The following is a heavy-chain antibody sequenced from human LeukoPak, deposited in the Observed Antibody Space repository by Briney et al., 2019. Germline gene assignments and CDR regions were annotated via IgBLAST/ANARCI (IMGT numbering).Heavy chain of an antibody. Sequence: PSETLSLTCTVSGVSVSSTNYYWGWIRQPPGMGLEWIGSINRSGSASYNSSLKSRVTISVDTSKNQFSLKLSSVTAADTAVYYCAREKIVVVPAAVAPLDYWGQGTLVTVSS. D-gene: IGHD2-2*01. CDR3: AREKIVVVPAAVAPLDY. J-gene: IGHJ4*02. CDR2: INRSGSA. V-gene: IGHV4-39*07. CDR1: GVSVSSTNYY.